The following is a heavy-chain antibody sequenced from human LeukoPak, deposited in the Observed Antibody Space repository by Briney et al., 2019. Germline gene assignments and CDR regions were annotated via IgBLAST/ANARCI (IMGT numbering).Heavy chain of an antibody. J-gene: IGHJ6*02. CDR3: ARGDSTNQDGDYYGLDV. V-gene: IGHV4-4*07. CDR2: IYSSGST. CDR1: GGSISGYY. Sequence: SETLSLTCTVSGGSISGYYWSWIRQSAGKGLEWIGRIYSSGSTNYSPSLKSRATMSVDTSKNHFSLNLSSVTAADTAVYYCARGDSTNQDGDYYGLDVWGQGTTVTVSS. D-gene: IGHD5/OR15-5a*01.